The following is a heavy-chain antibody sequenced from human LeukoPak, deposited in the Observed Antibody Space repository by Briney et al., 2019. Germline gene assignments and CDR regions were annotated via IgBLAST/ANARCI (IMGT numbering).Heavy chain of an antibody. CDR1: GGSISSSSYY. CDR3: ARGASLAGDY. V-gene: IGHV4-39*07. D-gene: IGHD3-16*02. J-gene: IGHJ4*02. Sequence: SSETLSLTCTVSGGSISSSSYYWGWIRQPPGKGLEWIGSIYYSGSTYYNPSLKSRVAISVDTSKNQFSLKLSSVTAADTAVYYCARGASLAGDYWDQGTLVTVSS. CDR2: IYYSGST.